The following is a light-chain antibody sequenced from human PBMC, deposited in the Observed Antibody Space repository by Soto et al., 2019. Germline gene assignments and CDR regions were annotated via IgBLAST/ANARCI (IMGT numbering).Light chain of an antibody. V-gene: IGKV3-20*01. CDR3: QQYGTSPWT. CDR2: GAS. Sequence: EIVLTQSPGTLSLSPGERSTLSCRASQSVSSSYLAWYQQKPGQAPRLLIYGASSRATGIPDRFSGGGSGTDFTLTISRLEPEDFAVYYCQQYGTSPWTVGQGTKVEIK. CDR1: QSVSSSY. J-gene: IGKJ1*01.